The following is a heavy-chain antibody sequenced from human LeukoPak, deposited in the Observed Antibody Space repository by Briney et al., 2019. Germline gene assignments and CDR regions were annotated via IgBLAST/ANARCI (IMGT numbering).Heavy chain of an antibody. V-gene: IGHV3-66*04. CDR2: IYTGDNT. J-gene: IGHJ4*02. Sequence: PGGSLRLSCAASGFTLSSYSMNWVRQAPGKGLEWVSMIYTGDNTFYADSVKGRFTISRDNSKNTLDLQMNSLRAEDTAVYYCARRGHGYGSPFDYWGQGTLVTVSS. CDR3: ARRGHGYGSPFDY. CDR1: GFTLSSYS. D-gene: IGHD5-18*01.